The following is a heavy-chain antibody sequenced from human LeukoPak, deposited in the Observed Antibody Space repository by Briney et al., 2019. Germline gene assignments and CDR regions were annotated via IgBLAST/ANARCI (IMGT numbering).Heavy chain of an antibody. CDR3: ARDPFQPRRIDC. D-gene: IGHD1-14*01. V-gene: IGHV3-21*05. CDR2: INDVSGDI. Sequence: GGSLRLTCTASEFTFSIYAMNWVRQAPGKGLEWVSYINDVSGDIHYADSMRGRFTISRDNAKNTLYLQMNSLRAEAAAVYYCARDPFQPRRIDCWGQGTLVIVSS. CDR1: EFTFSIYA. J-gene: IGHJ4*02.